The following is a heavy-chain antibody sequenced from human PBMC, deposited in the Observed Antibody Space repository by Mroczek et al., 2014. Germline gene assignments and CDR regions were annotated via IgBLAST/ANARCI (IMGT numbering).Heavy chain of an antibody. D-gene: IGHD6-19*01. CDR3: ADRGYGSGWSR. V-gene: IGHV4-34*01. J-gene: IGHJ4*02. CDR2: INHSGST. Sequence: QVQLQQWGAGLLKPSETLSLTCAVYGGSFSGYYWSWIRQPPGKGLEWIGEINHSGSTNYNPSLKSRVTISVDTSKNQFSLKLSSVTAADTAVYYCADRGYGSGWSRWGQGTLVTVSS. CDR1: GGSFSGYY.